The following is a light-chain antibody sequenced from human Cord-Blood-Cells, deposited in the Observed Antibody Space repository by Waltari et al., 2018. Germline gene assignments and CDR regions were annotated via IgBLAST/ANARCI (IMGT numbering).Light chain of an antibody. Sequence: EIVLTQSPGTLFLSPGERATLYCRASQSVSSSYLAWYQQKPGQAPRLLIYVASSRATGIPDRFSGSGSGTDFTLTISRLEPEDFAVYYCQQYGSSPYTFGQGTKLEIK. CDR2: VAS. CDR1: QSVSSSY. J-gene: IGKJ2*01. V-gene: IGKV3-20*01. CDR3: QQYGSSPYT.